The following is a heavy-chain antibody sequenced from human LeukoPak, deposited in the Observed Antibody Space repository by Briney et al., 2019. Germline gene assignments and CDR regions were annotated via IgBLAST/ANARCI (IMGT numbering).Heavy chain of an antibody. CDR2: IYHRGST. CDR1: GYSISNGYY. CDR3: ARDSGTTGEVKFDP. V-gene: IGHV4-38-2*02. J-gene: IGHJ5*02. Sequence: SETLSLTCTVSGYSISNGYYWGWIRQPPGKGLEWVGSIYHRGSTYYNPSLRSRVTISLDRSKKKFSLKLTSVTAADTAVYYCARDSGTTGEVKFDPWGQGILVTVSS. D-gene: IGHD3-10*01.